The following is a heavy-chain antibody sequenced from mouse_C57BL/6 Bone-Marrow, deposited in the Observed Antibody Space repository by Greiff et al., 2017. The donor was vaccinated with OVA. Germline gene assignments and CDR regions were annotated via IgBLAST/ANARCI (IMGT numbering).Heavy chain of an antibody. D-gene: IGHD2-3*01. CDR1: GYSFTDYN. CDR2: SNPNYGTT. Sequence: EVQLQQSGPELVKPGASVKISCKASGYSFTDYNMNWVKHSNGKSLEWIGVSNPNYGTTSYNQKFKGKATLTVDQSSSTAYMQLNSLTSEDSAVYYCARNRIYDGYCGRYFDVWGTGTTVTVSS. CDR3: ARNRIYDGYCGRYFDV. V-gene: IGHV1-39*01. J-gene: IGHJ1*03.